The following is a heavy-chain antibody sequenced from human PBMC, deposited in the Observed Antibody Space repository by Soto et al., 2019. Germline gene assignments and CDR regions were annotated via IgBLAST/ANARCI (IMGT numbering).Heavy chain of an antibody. J-gene: IGHJ4*02. D-gene: IGHD3-22*01. Sequence: ASVKVSCKASGYTFTSYGISWVRQAPGQGLEWMGWISAYNGNTNYAQKLQGRVTMTTDTSTSTAYMELRSLRSDDTAVYYCAKLLLPSDYYDSSGIDYWGQGTLVTVS. CDR2: ISAYNGNT. CDR1: GYTFTSYG. CDR3: AKLLLPSDYYDSSGIDY. V-gene: IGHV1-18*04.